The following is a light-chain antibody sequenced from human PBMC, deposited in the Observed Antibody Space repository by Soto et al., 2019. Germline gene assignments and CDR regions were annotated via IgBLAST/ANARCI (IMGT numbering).Light chain of an antibody. V-gene: IGLV2-23*02. CDR2: EVN. J-gene: IGLJ1*01. Sequence: QSVLTQSASVSGSPGQSITISCTGTSSDVGSYNPVSWYQHHPGKAPKLMIYEVNKRPSGVSNRFSACKSDNTASLTISGLQAEDEAYYYCCSHAHSITVFGTGTKLTVL. CDR1: SSDVGSYNP. CDR3: CSHAHSITV.